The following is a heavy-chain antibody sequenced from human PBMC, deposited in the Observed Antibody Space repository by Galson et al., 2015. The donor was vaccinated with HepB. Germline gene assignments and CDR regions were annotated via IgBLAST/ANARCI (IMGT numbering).Heavy chain of an antibody. Sequence: SLRLSCAASGFTFSSYSMNWVRQAPGKGLEWVSYISSSSSTIYYADSVKGRFTISRDNAKNSLYLQMNSLRDEDTAVYYCARAVAGRGGYYYYGMDVWGQGTTVTVSS. CDR2: ISSSSSTI. D-gene: IGHD6-19*01. CDR1: GFTFSSYS. CDR3: ARAVAGRGGYYYYGMDV. V-gene: IGHV3-48*02. J-gene: IGHJ6*02.